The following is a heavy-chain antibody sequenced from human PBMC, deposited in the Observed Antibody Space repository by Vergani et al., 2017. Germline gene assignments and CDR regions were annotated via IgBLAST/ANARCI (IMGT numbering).Heavy chain of an antibody. J-gene: IGHJ3*01. V-gene: IGHV4-61*02. CDR2: IYLRGIT. D-gene: IGHD4-23*01. CDR3: ARDKKQLRPRASDL. CDR1: GASINNDFYY. Sequence: QVQLQESGPGLVKPSQTLSLTCTVSGASINNDFYYWHWIRQPPGKGLEWIGRIYLRGITDYNSSLQSRVSISVETSKNQFSLTLTSVTAADTAVYYCARDKKQLRPRASDLWGQGTMVTVSS.